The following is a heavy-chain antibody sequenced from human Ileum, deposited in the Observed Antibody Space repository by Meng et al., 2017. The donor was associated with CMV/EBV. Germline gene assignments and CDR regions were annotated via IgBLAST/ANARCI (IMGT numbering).Heavy chain of an antibody. V-gene: IGHV4-39*01. Sequence: SETLSLTCSVSGASISSSTYYWGWIRQSPGKGLEWIGSIYFSGSSFYNPSLQGQVTISIDTSKSQFSLKVNSVTAADTAVYYWARSLSRYYFGMDVWGQGTTVTVSS. CDR2: IYFSGSS. CDR3: ARSLSRYYFGMDV. J-gene: IGHJ6*02. CDR1: GASISSSTYY. D-gene: IGHD3-16*01.